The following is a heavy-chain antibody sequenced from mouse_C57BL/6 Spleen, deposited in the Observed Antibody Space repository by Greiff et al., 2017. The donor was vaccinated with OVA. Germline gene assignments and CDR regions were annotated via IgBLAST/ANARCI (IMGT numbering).Heavy chain of an antibody. V-gene: IGHV1-55*01. CDR1: GYTFTSYW. CDR3: ASKRGDINYFAY. CDR2: IYPGSGST. D-gene: IGHD2-1*01. J-gene: IGHJ3*01. Sequence: QVQLQQPGAELVKPGASVKMSCKASGYTFTSYWITWVKQRPGQGLEWIGDIYPGSGSTNYNEKFKSKATLTVDKSSSTASMQLSSLTSEDSAVYYCASKRGDINYFAYWGQGTLVTVSA.